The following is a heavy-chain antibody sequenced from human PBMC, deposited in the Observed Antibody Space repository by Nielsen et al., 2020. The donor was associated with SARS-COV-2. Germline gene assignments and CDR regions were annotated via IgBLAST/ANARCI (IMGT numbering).Heavy chain of an antibody. V-gene: IGHV3-9*01. CDR1: GFTFDDYA. D-gene: IGHD3-9*01. J-gene: IGHJ4*02. Sequence: SLKISCAASGFTFDDYAMHWVRQAPGKGLEWVSGIIWNSGSIGYADSVKGRFTISRDNAKNSLYLQMNSLRAEDTAVYYCARASSLYYDILTGYSQTAPFDYWGQGTLVTVSS. CDR2: IIWNSGSI. CDR3: ARASSLYYDILTGYSQTAPFDY.